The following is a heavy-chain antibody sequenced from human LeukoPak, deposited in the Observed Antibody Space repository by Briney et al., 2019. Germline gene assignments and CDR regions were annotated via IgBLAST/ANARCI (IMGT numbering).Heavy chain of an antibody. CDR3: ARVPYYDFWSGYSTRSFDY. Sequence: SETLSLTCAVYGGSFSGYYWSWIRQPPGKGLEWIGEINHSGSTNYNPSLKSRVTISVDTSKNQFSLKLSSVTAADTAVYYCARVPYYDFWSGYSTRSFDYWGQGTLVTVSS. D-gene: IGHD3-3*01. CDR2: INHSGST. V-gene: IGHV4-34*01. CDR1: GGSFSGYY. J-gene: IGHJ4*02.